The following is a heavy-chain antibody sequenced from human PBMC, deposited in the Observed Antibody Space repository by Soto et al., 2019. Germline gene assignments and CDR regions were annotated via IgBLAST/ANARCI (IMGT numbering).Heavy chain of an antibody. V-gene: IGHV4-4*02. CDR2: AHHSGRT. CDR1: GGSMSSSNW. Sequence: QVQLQESGPGLVKPSGTLSLTCTVSGGSMSSSNWWNWVRQPPGKGLEWIGEAHHSGRTNYNPSLRSRVTISVDKSKNHCSRKLSSVTAADTAVYYCARSEATVLDKWGQGTLVTAAS. D-gene: IGHD4-17*01. CDR3: ARSEATVLDK. J-gene: IGHJ4*02.